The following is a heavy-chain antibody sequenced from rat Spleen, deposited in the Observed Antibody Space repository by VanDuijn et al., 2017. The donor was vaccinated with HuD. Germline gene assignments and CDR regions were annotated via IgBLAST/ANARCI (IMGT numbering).Heavy chain of an antibody. CDR2: FSYDGRST. Sequence: EVQLVETGGGLVQPGRSLKLSCVASGFTFSNYWMYWIRQAPGKGLEWVATFSYDGRSTYYRDSVKGRFTISRDNAKSTLFLRMDSLRSEDTATYYCTRRMASVMEAWGQGASVTVSS. CDR3: TRRMASVMEA. CDR1: GFTFSNYW. V-gene: IGHV5-29*01. D-gene: IGHD1-12*02. J-gene: IGHJ4*01.